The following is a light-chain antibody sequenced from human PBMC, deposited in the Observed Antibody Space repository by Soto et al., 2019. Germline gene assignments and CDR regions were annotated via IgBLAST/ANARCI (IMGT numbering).Light chain of an antibody. CDR2: DVS. Sequence: VLNHPVSVYGFHREALRIFYTETSSDVGGYKYVSWYQQHPGKAPKLMIYDVSNRPSGVSDRFSGSKSGNTASLTISGLQAEDEADYYCTSYTSSSTYVFGTGTKVTVL. V-gene: IGLV2-14*01. CDR3: TSYTSSSTYV. J-gene: IGLJ1*01. CDR1: SSDVGGYKY.